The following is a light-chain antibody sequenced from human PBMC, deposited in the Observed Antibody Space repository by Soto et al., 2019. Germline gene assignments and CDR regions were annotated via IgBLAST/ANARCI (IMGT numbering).Light chain of an antibody. CDR3: KHSFGMAPYS. CDR1: QTISNY. V-gene: IGKV1-39*01. CDR2: AAS. Sequence: DILLTQSPSSLSASLGDTVTLTCRASQTISNYLHWYQHRPRKAPRLLIYAASTLQEGVPSRFSGGGSGTNFTLTINSLQSDDFASYYCKHSFGMAPYSFGPGTKVEI. J-gene: IGKJ2*01.